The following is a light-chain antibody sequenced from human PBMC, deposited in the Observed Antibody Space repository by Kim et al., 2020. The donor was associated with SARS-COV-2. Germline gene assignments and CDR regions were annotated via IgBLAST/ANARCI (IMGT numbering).Light chain of an antibody. CDR1: SGSIGSNY. J-gene: IGLJ3*02. CDR3: QSYDSSTWV. V-gene: IGLV6-57*02. Sequence: GKTVTISCTGSSGSIGSNYVQWYQQRPGSAPTTVVYEDNQRPSGVPDPFSGSIDRSSNSASLNNSGLKTEDEADYYCQSYDSSTWVFGGGTQLTVL. CDR2: EDN.